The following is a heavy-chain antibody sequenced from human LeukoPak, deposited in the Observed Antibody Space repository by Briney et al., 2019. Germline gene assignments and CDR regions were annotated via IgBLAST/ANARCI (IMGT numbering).Heavy chain of an antibody. CDR3: AKDLGYDYGLDY. CDR2: ISGSGGST. D-gene: IGHD4-17*01. J-gene: IGHJ4*02. CDR1: GFTFSSYA. Sequence: GGSLRLSCAASGFTFSSYAMSWVRQAPGKGLEWVSAISGSGGSTYYADSVKGRFTVSRDNSKNTLYLQMNSLRAEDTAVYYCAKDLGYDYGLDYWGQGTLVTVSS. V-gene: IGHV3-23*01.